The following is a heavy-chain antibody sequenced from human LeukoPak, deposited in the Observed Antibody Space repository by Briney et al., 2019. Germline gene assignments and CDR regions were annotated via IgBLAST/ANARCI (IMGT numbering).Heavy chain of an antibody. Sequence: ASVKVSCKASGYTFTGYYMHWGRQAPGQGLEWMGWINPNSGGTNYAQKFQGRVTMTRDTSITTAYMELSRLSSDDTAVYYCARHPGKVTNDWYFDLWGRGTLVTVSS. CDR2: INPNSGGT. CDR1: GYTFTGYY. V-gene: IGHV1-2*02. J-gene: IGHJ2*01. D-gene: IGHD4-23*01. CDR3: ARHPGKVTNDWYFDL.